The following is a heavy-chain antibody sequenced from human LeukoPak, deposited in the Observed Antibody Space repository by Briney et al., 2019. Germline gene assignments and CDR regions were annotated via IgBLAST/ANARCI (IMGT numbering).Heavy chain of an antibody. V-gene: IGHV1-8*01. D-gene: IGHD3-9*01. Sequence: ASVKVSCKASGYTFTSYDINWVRQATGQGLEWMGWMNPNSGNTGYAQKFQGRVTMTRNTSISTAYMELRSLRSDDTAVYYCARVSYDILTGYYLYYYFDYWGQGTLVTVSS. CDR3: ARVSYDILTGYYLYYYFDY. CDR1: GYTFTSYD. J-gene: IGHJ4*02. CDR2: MNPNSGNT.